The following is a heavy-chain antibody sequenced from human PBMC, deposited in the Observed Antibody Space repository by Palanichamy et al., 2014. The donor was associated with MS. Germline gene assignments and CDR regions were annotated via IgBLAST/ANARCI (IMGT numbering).Heavy chain of an antibody. Sequence: EVQVVESGGDLVQPGGSLRLSCAASGFTFSKYWMGWARQAPEKGLEWVSSIKTDGSATSYADSLKGRFTISRDNAKNTLFLQMNGLRAEDTAVYYCVRDGGRSAFDMWGQGTVVTVSS. CDR1: GFTFSKYW. CDR3: VRDGGRSAFDM. V-gene: IGHV3-74*01. CDR2: IKTDGSAT. D-gene: IGHD3-3*01. J-gene: IGHJ3*02.